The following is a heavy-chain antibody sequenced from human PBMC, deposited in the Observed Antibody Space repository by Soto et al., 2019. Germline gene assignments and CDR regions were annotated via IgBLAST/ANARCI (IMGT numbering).Heavy chain of an antibody. CDR2: ISSGSSNI. D-gene: IGHD2-15*01. CDR3: ASATVVAATFDF. V-gene: IGHV3-21*01. Sequence: EVQLVESGGGLVKPGGSLTLSCAASGFAFRSYNMNWVRQAPGKGLEWVASISSGSSNIYYADSVKGRFTISRDNAKNSLFLQMVSLRAEDSAVYYCASATVVAATFDFWGHGTLVTVSS. CDR1: GFAFRSYN. J-gene: IGHJ4*01.